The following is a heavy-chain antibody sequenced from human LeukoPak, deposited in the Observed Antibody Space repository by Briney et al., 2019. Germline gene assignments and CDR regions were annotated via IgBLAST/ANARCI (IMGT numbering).Heavy chain of an antibody. D-gene: IGHD3-22*01. CDR1: GGSISSSSYY. Sequence: SETLSLTCTVSGGSISSSSYYWGWIRQPPGKGLEWIGSIYYSGSTYYNPSLKSRVTMSVDTSKNQFSLKLSSVTAADTAVYYCARDYYDSSLSYWGQGTLVTVSS. J-gene: IGHJ4*02. V-gene: IGHV4-39*07. CDR3: ARDYYDSSLSY. CDR2: IYYSGST.